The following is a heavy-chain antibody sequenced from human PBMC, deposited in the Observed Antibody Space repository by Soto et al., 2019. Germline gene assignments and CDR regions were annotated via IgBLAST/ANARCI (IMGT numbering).Heavy chain of an antibody. Sequence: QVQLVQSGAEVKKPGASVKVSCKASGYTFTSYDINWVRQATGQGLEWMGWMNPNSGNTGYAQKFQGRVTMTRNTSISTAYMELSSLRSEDTAXXXXXXGYCSGGSCHDYWGQGTLVTVSS. V-gene: IGHV1-8*01. D-gene: IGHD2-15*01. CDR1: GYTFTSYD. J-gene: IGHJ4*02. CDR3: XXGYCSGGSCHDY. CDR2: MNPNSGNT.